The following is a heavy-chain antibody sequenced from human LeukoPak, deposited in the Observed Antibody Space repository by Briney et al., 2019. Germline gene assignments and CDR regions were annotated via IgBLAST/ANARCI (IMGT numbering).Heavy chain of an antibody. CDR2: IKRDRSVK. J-gene: IGHJ4*02. D-gene: IGHD2-8*01. CDR1: GFTFGNYY. CDR3: ARDPTFNGGY. Sequence: GGSLRLSCAASGFTFGNYYMSWVRQAPGRGLEWVANIKRDRSVKYYVDSVRGRFTISRDNAKNSLYLQMNSLRAEDTAVYYCARDPTFNGGYWGQGTLVTVSS. V-gene: IGHV3-7*01.